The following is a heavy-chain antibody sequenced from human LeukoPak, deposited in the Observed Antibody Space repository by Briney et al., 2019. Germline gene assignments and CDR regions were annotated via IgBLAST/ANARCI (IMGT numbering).Heavy chain of an antibody. CDR2: ISGSGGST. J-gene: IGHJ4*02. V-gene: IGHV3-23*01. D-gene: IGHD3-10*01. Sequence: GGSLRLSCAASGFTFSSYAMSWVRQAPGKGLEWVSAISGSGGSTYYADSVKGRFTISRDNSKNTLYLQMNSLRAEDTAVYYCARSIYGSGSYITYFDYWGQGTLVTVSS. CDR3: ARSIYGSGSYITYFDY. CDR1: GFTFSSYA.